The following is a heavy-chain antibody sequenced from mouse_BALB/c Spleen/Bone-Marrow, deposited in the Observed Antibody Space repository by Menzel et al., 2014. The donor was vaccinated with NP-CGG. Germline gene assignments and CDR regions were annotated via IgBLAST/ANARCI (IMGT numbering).Heavy chain of an antibody. CDR3: ARWEYYAMDY. D-gene: IGHD4-1*01. CDR1: GFYIKDTY. V-gene: IGHV14-3*02. J-gene: IGHJ4*01. CDR2: IDPANDNT. Sequence: EVQLQQSGAELVKPGASAKLSCTASGFYIKDTYMHWVKQRPEQGLEWIGRIDPANDNTKYDPKFQGKATITADTSSNTAYLQLSSLTSEDTAVYYCARWEYYAMDYWGQGTSVTVSS.